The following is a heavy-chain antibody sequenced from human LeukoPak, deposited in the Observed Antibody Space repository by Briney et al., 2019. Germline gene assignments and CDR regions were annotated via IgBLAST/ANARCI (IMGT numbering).Heavy chain of an antibody. CDR2: IIPILGIA. CDR1: GYTFTGYY. D-gene: IGHD6-25*01. CDR3: ARVAATYDAFDI. J-gene: IGHJ3*02. V-gene: IGHV1-69*04. Sequence: RASVKVSCKASGYTFTGYYMHWVRQAPGQGLEWMGRIIPILGIANYAQKFQGRVTITADKSTSTAYMELSSLRSEDTAVYYCARVAATYDAFDIWGQGTMVTVSS.